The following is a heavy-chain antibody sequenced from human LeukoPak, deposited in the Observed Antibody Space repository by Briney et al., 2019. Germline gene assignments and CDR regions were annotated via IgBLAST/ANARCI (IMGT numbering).Heavy chain of an antibody. V-gene: IGHV1-2*02. CDR2: INPNDGDT. D-gene: IGHD2-2*01. J-gene: IGHJ4*02. CDR3: AIANFLYCSSSTCLFDY. CDR1: GYTFTDYY. Sequence: ASVKVSCKASGYTFTDYYMHWVRQAPGQGFEWMGWINPNDGDTNYAQKFQGRVTMTRDTSISTAHMEVSRLRSDDTAVYYCAIANFLYCSSSTCLFDYWGQGTLVTVSS.